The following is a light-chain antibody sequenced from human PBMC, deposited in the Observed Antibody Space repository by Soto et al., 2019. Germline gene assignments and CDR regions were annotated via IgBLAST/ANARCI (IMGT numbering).Light chain of an antibody. Sequence: EIVLTQSPATLSLSPAERATLSCRASQSVSSYLAWYQQKPGQAPRLLIYDASHRATGIPARFSGSGSGTEFTLTISSLQSEDFAVYYCQQYNNWPLTFGQGTRLAIK. V-gene: IGKV3-15*01. CDR1: QSVSSY. CDR3: QQYNNWPLT. CDR2: DAS. J-gene: IGKJ5*01.